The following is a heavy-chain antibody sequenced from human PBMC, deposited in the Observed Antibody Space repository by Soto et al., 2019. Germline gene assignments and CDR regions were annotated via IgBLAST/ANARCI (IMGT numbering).Heavy chain of an antibody. Sequence: PGGSLRLSCAASGFTFSSYSMNWVRQAPGKGLEWVSSISSSSSYIYYADSVKGRFTISRDNAKNSLYLQMNSLRAEDTAVYYCARDYYDFWSGYYGHGINWFDPWGLGTLVTVSS. V-gene: IGHV3-21*01. J-gene: IGHJ5*02. CDR1: GFTFSSYS. D-gene: IGHD3-3*01. CDR3: ARDYYDFWSGYYGHGINWFDP. CDR2: ISSSSSYI.